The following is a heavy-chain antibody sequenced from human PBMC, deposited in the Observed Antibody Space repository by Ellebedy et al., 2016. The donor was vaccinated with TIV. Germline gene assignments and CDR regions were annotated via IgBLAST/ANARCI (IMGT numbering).Heavy chain of an antibody. V-gene: IGHV3-11*06. CDR3: ARDPGKPWLLDERAFDY. CDR1: GFTFSDYY. Sequence: GGSLRLSCAASGFTFSDYYMSWIRQAPGKGLEWVSYISSSSSYTNYADSVKGRFTMSRDNAKNSLYLQMNSVRAEDTAVYYCARDPGKPWLLDERAFDYWGQGTLVIVSS. J-gene: IGHJ4*02. D-gene: IGHD3-22*01. CDR2: ISSSSSYT.